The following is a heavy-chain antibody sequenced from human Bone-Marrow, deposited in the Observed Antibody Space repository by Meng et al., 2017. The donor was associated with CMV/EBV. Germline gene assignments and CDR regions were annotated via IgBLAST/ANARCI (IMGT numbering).Heavy chain of an antibody. CDR1: GFTFSSYW. CDR2: INSDGSST. J-gene: IGHJ4*02. D-gene: IGHD1-26*01. CDR3: ARAFGAHDY. Sequence: GESLKISCAASGFTFSSYWMHWVRQAPGKGLVWVSRINSDGSSTSYADSVKGRFTISRDNAKNTLYLQMNSLRAGDTAVYYCARAFGAHDYWGQGTLVTVSS. V-gene: IGHV3-74*01.